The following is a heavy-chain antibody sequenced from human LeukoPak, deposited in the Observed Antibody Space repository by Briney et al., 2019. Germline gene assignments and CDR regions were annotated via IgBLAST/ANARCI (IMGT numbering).Heavy chain of an antibody. Sequence: GGSLRLSCAASGFTFSSYAMHWVRQAPGKGLEWVAVISYDGSNIYYADSVKGRFTISRDNSKNTLYLQMNSLRAEDTAVYYCARATMIATNWFDPWGQGTLVTVSS. CDR3: ARATMIATNWFDP. D-gene: IGHD3-22*01. V-gene: IGHV3-30*04. J-gene: IGHJ5*02. CDR1: GFTFSSYA. CDR2: ISYDGSNI.